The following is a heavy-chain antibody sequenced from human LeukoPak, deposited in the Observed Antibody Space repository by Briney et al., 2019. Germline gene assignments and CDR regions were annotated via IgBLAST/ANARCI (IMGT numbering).Heavy chain of an antibody. Sequence: ASVKVSCKASGYSFMNYGITWVRQAPGQGLEWMGWMSTYNDDKQYAQKFQGRVTLTIDTSTTTAYMELRSLSSDDTAVYYCARARWQNVFEVWGQGTLVTVSS. CDR1: GYSFMNYG. J-gene: IGHJ3*01. V-gene: IGHV1-18*01. CDR2: MSTYNDDK. CDR3: ARARWQNVFEV. D-gene: IGHD5-24*01.